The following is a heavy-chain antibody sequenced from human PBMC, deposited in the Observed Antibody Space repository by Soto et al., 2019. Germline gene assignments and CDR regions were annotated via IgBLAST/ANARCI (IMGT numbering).Heavy chain of an antibody. CDR1: GFTFSSYG. D-gene: IGHD2-2*01. V-gene: IGHV3-33*01. CDR2: IWYDGSNK. Sequence: GGSLRLSCAASGFTFSSYGMHWVRQAPGKGLEWVAVIWYDGSNKYYADSVKGRFTISRDNSKNTLYLQMNSLRAEDTAVYYCAREDENVVVVPAAHYFAYWGQGTLVTVSS. J-gene: IGHJ4*02. CDR3: AREDENVVVVPAAHYFAY.